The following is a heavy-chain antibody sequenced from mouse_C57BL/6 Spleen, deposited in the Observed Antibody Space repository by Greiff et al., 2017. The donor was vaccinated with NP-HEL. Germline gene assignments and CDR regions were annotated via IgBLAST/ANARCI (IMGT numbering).Heavy chain of an antibody. D-gene: IGHD1-1*01. J-gene: IGHJ2*01. V-gene: IGHV1-61*01. CDR1: GYTFTSYW. CDR2: IYPSDSET. CDR3: ARSTANYYGSSYGFDY. Sequence: QVQLQQPGAELVRPGSSVKLSCKASGYTFTSYWMDWVKQRPGQGLEWIGNIYPSDSETHYNQKFKDKATLTVDNSSSTAYMQLSSLTSEDSAVYYCARSTANYYGSSYGFDYWGQGTTLTVSS.